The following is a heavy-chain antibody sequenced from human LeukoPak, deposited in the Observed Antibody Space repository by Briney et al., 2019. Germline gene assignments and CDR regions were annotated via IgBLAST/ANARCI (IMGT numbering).Heavy chain of an antibody. CDR1: GLTFSSYW. J-gene: IGHJ3*02. V-gene: IGHV3-7*01. CDR2: IKKDGSEK. CDR3: ARQETSSYNGAFDI. D-gene: IGHD1-26*01. Sequence: GGSLRLSCAASGLTFSSYWMSWVRQAPGKGLEWVANIKKDGSEKYYVDSVKGRFTISRDNAKNSLCLQMNSLRADDTAVYHCARQETSSYNGAFDIWGQGTMVTVSS.